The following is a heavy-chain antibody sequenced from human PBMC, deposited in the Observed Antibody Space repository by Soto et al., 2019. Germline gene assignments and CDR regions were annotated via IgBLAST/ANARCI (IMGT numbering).Heavy chain of an antibody. V-gene: IGHV1-69*06. CDR3: ARVQLNQWLVPLEFRPTEFDY. D-gene: IGHD6-19*01. CDR1: GGTFSSYA. Sequence: QVQLVQSGAEVKKPGSSVKVSCKASGGTFSSYAISWVRQAPGQGLEWMGGIIPIFGTANYAQKFQGRVTITADKSTSTAYMELSSLRSEETAVYYCARVQLNQWLVPLEFRPTEFDYWGQGTLVTVSS. J-gene: IGHJ4*02. CDR2: IIPIFGTA.